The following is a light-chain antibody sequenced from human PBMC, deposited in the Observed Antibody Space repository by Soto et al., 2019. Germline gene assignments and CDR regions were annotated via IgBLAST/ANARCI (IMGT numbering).Light chain of an antibody. J-gene: IGKJ2*01. CDR1: QSVSSSS. CDR2: GAS. CDR3: LQFDNSPLYT. Sequence: ESVLTQSPGTLSLSPGERATLSCRASQSVSSSSLAWYQHKPGQAPRLLIYGASSRATGIPDRFSGSGSGTDFSLTISRLQPEDFAVYYCLQFDNSPLYTFGQGTKLEIK. V-gene: IGKV3-20*01.